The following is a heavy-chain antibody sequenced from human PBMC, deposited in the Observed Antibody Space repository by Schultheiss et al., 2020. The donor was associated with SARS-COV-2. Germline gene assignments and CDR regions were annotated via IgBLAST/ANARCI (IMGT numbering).Heavy chain of an antibody. CDR1: GGSISSGGYY. CDR2: ISYSGNP. J-gene: IGHJ6*02. D-gene: IGHD3-3*01. V-gene: IGHV4-31*03. CDR3: ARDVHVLRFLETYGMDV. Sequence: LRLSCTVSGGSISSGGYYWSWIRQHPGKGLEWIGYISYSGNPYYNPSLKSRVTISVDTSKNHFSLKLTSVTAADTAVYYCARDVHVLRFLETYGMDVWGQGTTVTVSS.